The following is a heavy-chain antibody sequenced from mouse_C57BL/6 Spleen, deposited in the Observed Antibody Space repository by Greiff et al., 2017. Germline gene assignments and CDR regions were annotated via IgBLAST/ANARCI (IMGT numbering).Heavy chain of an antibody. CDR1: GYTFTSYW. CDR3: ARQDYYGSSDGLFDY. Sequence: VQLQQSGAELVRPGSSVKLSCKASGYTFTSYWMDWVKQRPGQGLEWIGNIYPSDSETHYNQKFKDKATLTVDKSSSTAYMQLSSLTSEDSAVYYCARQDYYGSSDGLFDYWGQGTTLTVSS. V-gene: IGHV1-61*01. D-gene: IGHD1-1*01. CDR2: IYPSDSET. J-gene: IGHJ2*01.